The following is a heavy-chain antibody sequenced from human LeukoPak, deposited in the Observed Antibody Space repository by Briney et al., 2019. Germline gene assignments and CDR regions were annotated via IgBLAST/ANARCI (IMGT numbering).Heavy chain of an antibody. V-gene: IGHV3-21*01. CDR3: ARTARLPDS. J-gene: IGHJ4*02. Sequence: PGGSLRLSCAASGFTFSTHSMYWVRQAPGKGLEWVSSISASSNFIHYAESVRGRFTISRDNAKNSLYLQMNSLGAQDTAVYYCARTARLPDSWGQGTLVTVSS. CDR1: GFTFSTHS. D-gene: IGHD2-21*01. CDR2: ISASSNFI.